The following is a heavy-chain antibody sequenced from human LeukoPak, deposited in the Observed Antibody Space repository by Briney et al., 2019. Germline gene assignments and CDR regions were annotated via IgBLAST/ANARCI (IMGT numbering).Heavy chain of an antibody. J-gene: IGHJ4*02. D-gene: IGHD3-10*01. Sequence: GGSLRLSCAASGFTFSSYGMDWVRQAPGKGLEWVSSISGSSTYIYYADSLKGRFTISRDNAKNSLYLQMNSLRAEDTAVYYCARASMVRGIPASFDYWGQGTLVSVSS. CDR1: GFTFSSYG. V-gene: IGHV3-21*01. CDR2: ISGSSTYI. CDR3: ARASMVRGIPASFDY.